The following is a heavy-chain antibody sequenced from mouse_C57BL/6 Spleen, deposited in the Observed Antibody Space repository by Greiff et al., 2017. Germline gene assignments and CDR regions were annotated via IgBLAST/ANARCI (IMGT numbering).Heavy chain of an antibody. D-gene: IGHD2-5*01. CDR2: INPYNGGT. J-gene: IGHJ2*01. V-gene: IGHV1-19*01. Sequence: VQLKESGPVLVKPGASVKMSCKASGYTFTDYYMNWVKQSHGKSLEWIGVINPYNGGTSYNQKFKGKATLTVDKSSSTAYMELNSLTSEDSAVYYCARSDSNYEGHFDYWGQGTTLTVSS. CDR1: GYTFTDYY. CDR3: ARSDSNYEGHFDY.